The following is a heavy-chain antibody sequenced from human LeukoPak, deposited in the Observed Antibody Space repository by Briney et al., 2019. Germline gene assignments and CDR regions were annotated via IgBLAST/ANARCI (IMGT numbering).Heavy chain of an antibody. Sequence: ASVKVSCKASGYTFTSYYMHWVRQAPGQGLEWMAIINPSGGSTRYAQRFQGRVTMTRDTSTSTVYMELSSLRSEDTAVYYCARDPRPSYDSSDYYYPGDYWGQGTLVTVSS. CDR2: INPSGGST. CDR1: GYTFTSYY. CDR3: ARDPRPSYDSSDYYYPGDY. D-gene: IGHD3-22*01. J-gene: IGHJ4*02. V-gene: IGHV1-46*01.